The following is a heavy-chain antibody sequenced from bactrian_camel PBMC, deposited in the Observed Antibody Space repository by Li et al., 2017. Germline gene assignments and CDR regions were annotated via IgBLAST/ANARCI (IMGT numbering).Heavy chain of an antibody. Sequence: HVQLVESGGGSVQAGESLTLSCTVSGLSRYTYCMAWFRQAPGKEREGVAGISASGGSTYYADSVKGRFSISRDNAKNTLYLQMNSLKPEDTGMYYCAAVRLYSGSVLSDTFRYWGQGTQVTVS. V-gene: IGHV3S60*01. CDR1: GLSRYTYC. D-gene: IGHD4*01. CDR3: AAVRLYSGSVLSDTFRY. J-gene: IGHJ6*01. CDR2: ISASGGST.